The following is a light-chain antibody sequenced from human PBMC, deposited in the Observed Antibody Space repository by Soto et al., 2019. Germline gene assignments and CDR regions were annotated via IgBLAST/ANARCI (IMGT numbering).Light chain of an antibody. CDR2: GAS. CDR1: QSVDSK. Sequence: EIVMTQSPATLSVSPGERATLSCRSSQSVDSKLAWCQQKPGQGPRLLIYGASSKATGTPARLSGSGSGTEFTLTISRLQSEDFAVYYCQHYSTWLWTFGQGTKVEIK. J-gene: IGKJ1*01. CDR3: QHYSTWLWT. V-gene: IGKV3-15*01.